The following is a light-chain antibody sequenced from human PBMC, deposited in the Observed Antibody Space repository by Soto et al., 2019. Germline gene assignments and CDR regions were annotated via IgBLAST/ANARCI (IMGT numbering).Light chain of an antibody. V-gene: IGKV1-6*01. CDR2: AAS. CDR3: LHDYFFPPT. J-gene: IGKJ4*01. CDR1: RDITTA. Sequence: AIQLTQSPSSLSASVGDRVTITCRASRDITTALGWYQHLPGKAPKVLIFAASTLYSGVPSRFSGSVSGTEFTLTISRLQPEDSGTYYCLHDYFFPPTVGGGTKVEIK.